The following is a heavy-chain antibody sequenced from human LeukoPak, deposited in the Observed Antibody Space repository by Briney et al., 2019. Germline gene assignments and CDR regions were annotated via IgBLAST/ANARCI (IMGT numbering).Heavy chain of an antibody. D-gene: IGHD4-23*01. CDR1: GYTFTSYY. V-gene: IGHV1-46*01. J-gene: IGHJ1*01. CDR3: ARSLNTVAQYFQH. Sequence: GASVKVSCKASGYTFTSYYMHWVRQAPGQGLEWMGIINPSGGSTSYTQEFQGRVTMTRDMSTSTVYMELSSLRSEDTAVYYCARSLNTVAQYFQHWGQGTLVTVSS. CDR2: INPSGGST.